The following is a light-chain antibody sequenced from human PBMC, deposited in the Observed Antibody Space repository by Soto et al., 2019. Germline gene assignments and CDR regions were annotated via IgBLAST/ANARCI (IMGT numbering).Light chain of an antibody. V-gene: IGKV3-20*01. CDR2: GAS. J-gene: IGKJ1*01. CDR1: QSVSSY. CDR3: QQYGSSAT. Sequence: EIVMTQSPSTLSVSQGERATLSCRASQSVSSYLAWYQHKPGQAPRLLIHGASSRATGIPDRFSGSGSGTDFTLTISRLEPEDFAVYYCQQYGSSATFGQGTKVDI.